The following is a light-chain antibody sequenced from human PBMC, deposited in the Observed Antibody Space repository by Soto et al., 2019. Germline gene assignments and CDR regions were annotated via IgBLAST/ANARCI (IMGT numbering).Light chain of an antibody. CDR1: QNINNY. Sequence: DIQMTQSTSSLSASVGDRVTITCQASQNINNYLNWYQQKPGRAPKLLIYDASNLEAGVPSRFRGSGSGTDFTLTISSLQPEDFATYYCQQSYSFPRTFGQGTKVDIK. V-gene: IGKV1-33*01. CDR3: QQSYSFPRT. CDR2: DAS. J-gene: IGKJ1*01.